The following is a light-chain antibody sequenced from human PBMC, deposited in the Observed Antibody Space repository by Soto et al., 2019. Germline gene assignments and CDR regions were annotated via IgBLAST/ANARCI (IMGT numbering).Light chain of an antibody. CDR3: QQYGSSPWT. V-gene: IGKV3-20*01. CDR1: QSVSSSH. J-gene: IGKJ1*01. Sequence: EIVLTQSPGTLCLSPGERATLSCTASQSVSSSHLTWYQQKPGQAPRLLIYGASSRATGIPDRFSGSGSGTDFTLTISRLEPEDFAVYYCQQYGSSPWTFGQGTKVEIK. CDR2: GAS.